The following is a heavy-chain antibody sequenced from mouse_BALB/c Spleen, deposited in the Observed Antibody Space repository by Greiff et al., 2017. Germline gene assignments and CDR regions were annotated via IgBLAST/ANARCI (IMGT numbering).Heavy chain of an antibody. J-gene: IGHJ3*01. V-gene: IGHV1-19*01. D-gene: IGHD1-1*01. CDR3: ARRGYGSSPWFAY. Sequence: EVQLQESGPELVKPGASVKMSCKASGYTFTDYYMDWVKQSHGESFEWIGRVNPYNGGTSYNQKFKGKATLTVDKSSSTAYMELNSLTSEDSAVYYCARRGYGSSPWFAYWGQGTLVTVSA. CDR1: GYTFTDYY. CDR2: VNPYNGGT.